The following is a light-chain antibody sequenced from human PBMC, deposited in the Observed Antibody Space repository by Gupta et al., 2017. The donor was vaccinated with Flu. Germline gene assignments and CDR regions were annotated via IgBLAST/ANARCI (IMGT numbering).Light chain of an antibody. CDR2: AAS. CDR3: QKYNSAPWT. Sequence: DIQMTRSPYSQPAAVGDRVTNTCRASQGISNYLAWYQQKPGKVPKLLIYAASTWQSGVPSRFSGSGSGTDFTLTISSLQPEDVATYYCQKYNSAPWTFGQGTKVEIK. V-gene: IGKV1-27*01. CDR1: QGISNY. J-gene: IGKJ1*01.